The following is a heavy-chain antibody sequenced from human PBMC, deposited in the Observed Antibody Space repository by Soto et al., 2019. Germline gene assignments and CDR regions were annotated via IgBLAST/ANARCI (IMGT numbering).Heavy chain of an antibody. CDR3: AKDIGSGYYYGSGRRVGGMDV. CDR2: ISGTGGST. J-gene: IGHJ6*02. V-gene: IGHV3-23*01. Sequence: EVQLLESGGAFVQPGGSLRLSCAASGFTFGSYAMSWVRQAPGKGLEWVSSISGTGGSTYYADSVKGRFTISRDNSKNTLYLQMNSLRAEDTAVYYCAKDIGSGYYYGSGRRVGGMDVWGQGTTVTVSS. CDR1: GFTFGSYA. D-gene: IGHD3-10*01.